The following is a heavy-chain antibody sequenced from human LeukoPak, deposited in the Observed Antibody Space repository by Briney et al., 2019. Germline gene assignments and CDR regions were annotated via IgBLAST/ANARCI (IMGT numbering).Heavy chain of an antibody. Sequence: PGGSLRLSCAASGFTFSSYWMDWVRHPPGKELEWVANLKPDGRDKYYTDSVTGRFTISRDNAKGSLYLQMNSLRAEDTAVYYCVRDLDFWGQGTLVTVSS. V-gene: IGHV3-7*05. J-gene: IGHJ4*02. CDR3: VRDLDF. CDR1: GFTFSSYW. CDR2: LKPDGRDK.